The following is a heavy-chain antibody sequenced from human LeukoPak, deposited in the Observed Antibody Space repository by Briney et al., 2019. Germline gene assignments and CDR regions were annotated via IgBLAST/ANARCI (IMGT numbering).Heavy chain of an antibody. D-gene: IGHD5-24*01. J-gene: IGHJ4*02. V-gene: IGHV1-46*01. CDR1: GYTFTSYY. CDR3: ARARDGYNPFDY. CDR2: INPSGGST. Sequence: ASVKVSCKASGYTFTSYYMHWVGQAPGQGLEWMGIINPSGGSTSYAQKCQGRVTMTRDTSTSTVYMELSSLRSEDTAVYYCARARDGYNPFDYWGQGTLVTVSS.